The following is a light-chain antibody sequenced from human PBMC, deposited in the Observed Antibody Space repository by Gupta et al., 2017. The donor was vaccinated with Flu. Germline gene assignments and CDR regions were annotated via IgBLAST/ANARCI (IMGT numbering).Light chain of an antibody. CDR1: QDISNY. CDR2: DAS. J-gene: IGKJ4*01. V-gene: IGKV1-33*01. Sequence: VWDRVTLPCQASQDISNYLNWYQQKPGKAPKLLIYDASNLETGVPSRFSGSGSGTDFTFTISSLQPEDIATYYCQQYDNLLTFGGGPKVEIK. CDR3: QQYDNLLT.